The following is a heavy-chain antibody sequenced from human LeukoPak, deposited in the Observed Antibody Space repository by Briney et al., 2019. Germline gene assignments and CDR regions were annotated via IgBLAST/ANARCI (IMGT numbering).Heavy chain of an antibody. Sequence: GGSLRLSCAASGFTFSSYAMHWVRQAPGKGLEWVAVISYDGSNKYYADSVKGRFTISRDNSKNTLYLQMNSLRAEDTAVYYCAKGDLSGYDCLSDWGQGTLVTVSS. CDR3: AKGDLSGYDCLSD. CDR1: GFTFSSYA. V-gene: IGHV3-30*04. CDR2: ISYDGSNK. J-gene: IGHJ4*02. D-gene: IGHD5-12*01.